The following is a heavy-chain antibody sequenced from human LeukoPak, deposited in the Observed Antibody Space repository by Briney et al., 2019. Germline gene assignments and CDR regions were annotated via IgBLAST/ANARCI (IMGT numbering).Heavy chain of an antibody. CDR3: AKWVRGRTGIQLWSRGYYMDV. J-gene: IGHJ6*03. D-gene: IGHD5-18*01. V-gene: IGHV3-23*01. CDR1: GFTFSSYA. CDR2: ISGSGGST. Sequence: AGGSLRLSCAASGFTFSSYAMNWVRQAPGKGLEWVSAISGSGGSTYYADSVKGRFAISRDNSKNTLYLQMNSLRAEDTAVYYCAKWVRGRTGIQLWSRGYYMDVWGKGTTVTVSS.